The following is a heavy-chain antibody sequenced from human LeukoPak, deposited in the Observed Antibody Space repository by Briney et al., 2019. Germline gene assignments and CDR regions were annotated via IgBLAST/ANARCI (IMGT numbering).Heavy chain of an antibody. CDR3: AKEGYSYGSRELNWFDP. J-gene: IGHJ5*02. D-gene: IGHD5-18*01. Sequence: GGSLRLSCAASGFTFSSYAMSWVRQAPGKGLEWVSAISGSGGSTYYADSVKGRFTISRDNSKNTLYLQMNSLRAEDTAVYYCAKEGYSYGSRELNWFDPWGQGTLVTVSS. CDR2: ISGSGGST. V-gene: IGHV3-23*01. CDR1: GFTFSSYA.